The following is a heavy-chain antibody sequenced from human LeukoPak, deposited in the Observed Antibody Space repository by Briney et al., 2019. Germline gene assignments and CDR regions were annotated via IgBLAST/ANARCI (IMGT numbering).Heavy chain of an antibody. CDR1: GFTFSSYA. CDR2: ISYDGSNK. V-gene: IGHV3-30-3*01. J-gene: IGHJ3*02. D-gene: IGHD1-26*01. Sequence: QSGGSQRLSCAASGFTFSSYAIHWVRQAPGKGLEWVTLISYDGSNKYYADSVKGRFTISRDNSKNTLYLQMNSLRPEDTAVYYCARVRDSGRWGAFDIWGQGTMVTVSS. CDR3: ARVRDSGRWGAFDI.